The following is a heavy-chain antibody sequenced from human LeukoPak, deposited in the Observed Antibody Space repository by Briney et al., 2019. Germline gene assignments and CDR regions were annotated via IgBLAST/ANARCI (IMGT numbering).Heavy chain of an antibody. CDR1: GFTFSDYY. Sequence: GGSLRLSCAASGFTFSDYYMSWIRQAPGKGLGWVSYISSSSSYTNYADSVKGRFTISRDNAKNSLYLQMNSLRAEDTAVYYCARGVGAKDAFDIWGQGTMVTVSS. CDR3: ARGVGAKDAFDI. V-gene: IGHV3-11*05. J-gene: IGHJ3*02. CDR2: ISSSSSYT. D-gene: IGHD1-26*01.